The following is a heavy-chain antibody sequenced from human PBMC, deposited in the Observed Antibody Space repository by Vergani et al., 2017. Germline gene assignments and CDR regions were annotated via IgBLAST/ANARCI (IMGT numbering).Heavy chain of an antibody. CDR1: GIPFRSPV. Sequence: QVHWGELGGGVVHPGRPLRSPGAAFGIPFRSPVLHRVRKAPGKGLRWVAVISYDGSKKYYAYSVKGRFTISIDNSKNTLYLQMNSLRAEDTAVYYCAKEGVTMVRGPDYLEYWGQGTLVTVSS. CDR2: ISYDGSKK. D-gene: IGHD3-10*01. V-gene: IGHV3-30*18. J-gene: IGHJ4*02. CDR3: AKEGVTMVRGPDYLEY.